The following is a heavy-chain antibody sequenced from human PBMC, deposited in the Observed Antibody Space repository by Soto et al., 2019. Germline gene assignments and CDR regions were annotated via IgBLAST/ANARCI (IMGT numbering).Heavy chain of an antibody. CDR3: ARVHSSGWYMLDY. J-gene: IGHJ4*02. D-gene: IGHD6-19*01. CDR2: INPNSGGT. V-gene: IGHV1-2*02. Sequence: ASVKVSCKASGCTFTGYYMHWVRQAPGQGLEWMGWINPNSGGTNYAQKFQGRVTMTRDTSISTAYMELSRLRSDDTAVYYCARVHSSGWYMLDYWGQGTLVTVSS. CDR1: GCTFTGYY.